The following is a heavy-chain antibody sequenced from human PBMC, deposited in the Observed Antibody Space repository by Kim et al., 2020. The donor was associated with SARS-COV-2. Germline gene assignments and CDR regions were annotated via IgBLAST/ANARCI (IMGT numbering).Heavy chain of an antibody. J-gene: IGHJ6*02. CDR3: AKYTNDFYFGMDV. D-gene: IGHD2-8*01. V-gene: IGHV3-23*01. Sequence: CADSVKGRFTITRDKSKNTLYLQMNSLSGEDTALYFYAKYTNDFYFGMDVWGQGTTVTVSS.